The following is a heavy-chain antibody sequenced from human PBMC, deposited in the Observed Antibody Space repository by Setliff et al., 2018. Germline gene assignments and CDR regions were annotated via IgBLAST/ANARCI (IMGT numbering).Heavy chain of an antibody. CDR3: AVSFSRREKFLLDY. CDR1: GNSISSDY. V-gene: IGHV4-4*07. Sequence: TPETLSLTCTVFGNSISSDYWSWIRQPAGKGLEWIGRIYTSGNTNYNPSLKSRVTTPMDTSKNQFSLKVSSVTAADTAVFSCAVSFSRREKFLLDYWGQGALVTVSS. J-gene: IGHJ4*02. CDR2: IYTSGNT.